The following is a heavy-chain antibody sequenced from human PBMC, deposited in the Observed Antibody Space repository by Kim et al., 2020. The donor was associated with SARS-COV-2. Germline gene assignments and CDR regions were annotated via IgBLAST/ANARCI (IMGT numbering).Heavy chain of an antibody. Sequence: ASVKVSCKASGYIFTIYPIHWVRQAPGQRLEWMGWINGGNGNTKYSQNFQGRLTMTRDASASTAYMELRGLRSEDMAVYYCARPEGYCSGDRCFSLRFDYWGQGTPVTVSS. CDR2: INGGNGNT. D-gene: IGHD2-15*01. CDR3: ARPEGYCSGDRCFSLRFDY. CDR1: GYIFTIYP. J-gene: IGHJ4*02. V-gene: IGHV1-3*01.